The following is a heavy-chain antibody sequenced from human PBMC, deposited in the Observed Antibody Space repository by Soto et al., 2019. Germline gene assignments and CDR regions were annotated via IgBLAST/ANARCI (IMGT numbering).Heavy chain of an antibody. CDR1: GFTFSSYW. V-gene: IGHV3-74*01. CDR2: INSDGSST. J-gene: IGHJ4*02. CDR3: ARGRDILTGYYFDD. Sequence: GGSLRLSCAASGFTFSSYWMHWVRQAPGKGLVWVSRINSDGSSTSYADSVKGRFTISRDNAKNTLYLQMSSLRAEDTAVYYCARGRDILTGYYFDDWGQGTLVTVAS. D-gene: IGHD3-9*01.